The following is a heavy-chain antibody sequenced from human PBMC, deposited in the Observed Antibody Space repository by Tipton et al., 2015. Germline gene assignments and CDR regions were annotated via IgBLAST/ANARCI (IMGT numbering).Heavy chain of an antibody. Sequence: TLSLTCTVSVVSITTGDYYWSWIRQPPGKGLEWIGHISYNGSTCCNPSLKSRVTISVDTSKNQFSLKLSSVTAADTAVYYCAKVSTFLNWFDPWGQGTLVTVSS. J-gene: IGHJ5*02. CDR3: AKVSTFLNWFDP. V-gene: IGHV4-30-4*01. D-gene: IGHD5/OR15-5a*01. CDR1: VVSITTGDYY. CDR2: ISYNGST.